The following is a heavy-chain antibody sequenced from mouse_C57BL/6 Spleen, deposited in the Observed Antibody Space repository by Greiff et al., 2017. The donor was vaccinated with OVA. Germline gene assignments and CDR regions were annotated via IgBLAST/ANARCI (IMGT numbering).Heavy chain of an antibody. V-gene: IGHV1-69*01. J-gene: IGHJ3*01. CDR1: GYTFTSYW. CDR3: ARGGNYGSLFAY. Sequence: QVQLQQPGAELVMPGASVKLSCKASGYTFTSYWMHWVKQRPGQGLEWIGEIDPSDSYTNYHQKFKGKSTLTVDKSSSTAYMQLSSLTSEDSAVYYCARGGNYGSLFAYWGQGTLVTVSA. D-gene: IGHD2-1*01. CDR2: IDPSDSYT.